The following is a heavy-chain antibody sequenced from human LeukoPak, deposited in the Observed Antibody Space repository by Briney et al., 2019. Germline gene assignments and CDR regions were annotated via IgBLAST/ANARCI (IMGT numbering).Heavy chain of an antibody. Sequence: GGSLRLSCAASGFTFSSYTMSWVRQAPGKGLEWVSGISGSADNTYYADSVKGRFTISRDISKNTVYLQMNNLRVDDTAVYYCAKGPKLGDGFHCDYWGQGTLVTVSS. V-gene: IGHV3-23*01. D-gene: IGHD5-24*01. CDR3: AKGPKLGDGFHCDY. CDR1: GFTFSSYT. CDR2: ISGSADNT. J-gene: IGHJ4*02.